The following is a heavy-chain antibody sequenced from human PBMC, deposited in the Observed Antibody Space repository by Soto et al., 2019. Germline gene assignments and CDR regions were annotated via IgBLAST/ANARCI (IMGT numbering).Heavy chain of an antibody. CDR2: IDPSDSYT. CDR3: ARHPRLHYYDSSLDY. D-gene: IGHD3-22*01. CDR1: GYSFTSYW. J-gene: IGHJ4*02. V-gene: IGHV5-10-1*01. Sequence: GESLKISCKGSGYSFTSYWISWVRQMPGKGLEWMGRIDPSDSYTNYSPSFQGHVTISADKSISTAYLQWSSLKASDTAMYYCARHPRLHYYDSSLDYWGQGTLVTVSS.